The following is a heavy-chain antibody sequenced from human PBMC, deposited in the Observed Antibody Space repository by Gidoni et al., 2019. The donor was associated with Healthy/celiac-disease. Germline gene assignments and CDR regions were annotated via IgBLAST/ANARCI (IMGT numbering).Heavy chain of an antibody. CDR3: ASMNSYSSSWYYFDY. J-gene: IGHJ4*02. Sequence: EVQLVQSGAEVKKPAESLRISCKGSGYSFTSYWLSWVRQMPGKGLEWMGRIDSSDSYTNYSPSFQGHVTISADKSISTAYLQWSSLKASDTAMYYCASMNSYSSSWYYFDYWGQGTLVTVSS. V-gene: IGHV5-10-1*03. CDR1: GYSFTSYW. CDR2: IDSSDSYT. D-gene: IGHD6-13*01.